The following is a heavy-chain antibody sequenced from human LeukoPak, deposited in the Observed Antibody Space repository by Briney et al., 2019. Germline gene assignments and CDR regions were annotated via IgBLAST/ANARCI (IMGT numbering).Heavy chain of an antibody. J-gene: IGHJ4*02. D-gene: IGHD3-10*01. Sequence: GGSLRLSCAASGLTVSSNYMSWVRQAPGKGLEWVSVIYSGGTTYYADSVKGRFTISRDNSKNTVYLQMNSLRAEDTAVYYCARESVSRGFDYWGQGTLVTVSS. V-gene: IGHV3-66*02. CDR2: IYSGGTT. CDR1: GLTVSSNY. CDR3: ARESVSRGFDY.